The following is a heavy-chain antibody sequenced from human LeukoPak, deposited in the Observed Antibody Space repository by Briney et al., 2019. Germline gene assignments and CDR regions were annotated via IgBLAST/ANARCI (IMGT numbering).Heavy chain of an antibody. Sequence: GGSLRLSCAASGFTFSSYSMNWVRQAPGKGLEWVSSISSGSSYIYYADSVKGRFTISRGNAKNSLYLQMNSLRAEDTALYYCAKDRYYYGSGSFGGADYWGQGTLVTVSS. V-gene: IGHV3-21*04. J-gene: IGHJ4*02. D-gene: IGHD3-10*01. CDR2: ISSGSSYI. CDR1: GFTFSSYS. CDR3: AKDRYYYGSGSFGGADY.